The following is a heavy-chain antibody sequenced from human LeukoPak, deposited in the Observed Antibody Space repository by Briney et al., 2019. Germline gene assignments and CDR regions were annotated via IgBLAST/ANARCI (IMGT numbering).Heavy chain of an antibody. CDR3: ARWFCGASCYYMDV. J-gene: IGHJ6*03. D-gene: IGHD2-2*01. Sequence: SETLSLTCTVSGGSIRGYHWSWTRQPPGKGLEYIGHLYYSGSPYYNPSLKSRVTISADTSKNQFSLKLSSVTAADTAVYYCARWFCGASCYYMDVWGKGTTVTVSS. V-gene: IGHV4-59*01. CDR2: LYYSGSP. CDR1: GGSIRGYH.